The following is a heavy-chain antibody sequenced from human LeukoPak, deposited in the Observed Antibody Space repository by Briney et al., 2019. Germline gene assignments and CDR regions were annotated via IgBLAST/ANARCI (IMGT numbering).Heavy chain of an antibody. J-gene: IGHJ5*02. CDR3: ARAIYSNYGIGYWFDP. CDR2: IYSGGST. CDR1: GFTVSSNY. Sequence: GGSLRLSCAASGFTVSSNYMSWVRQAPGKGLEWVSVIYSGGSTYYADSVKGRFTISRDNSKNTLYLQMNSLRAEDTAVYYCARAIYSNYGIGYWFDPWGQGTLVTVSS. D-gene: IGHD4-11*01. V-gene: IGHV3-53*01.